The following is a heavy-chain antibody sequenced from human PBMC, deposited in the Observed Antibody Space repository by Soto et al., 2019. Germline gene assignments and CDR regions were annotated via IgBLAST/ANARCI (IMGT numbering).Heavy chain of an antibody. CDR2: IIPSLGIA. J-gene: IGHJ4*02. CDR1: GGTFSSYT. V-gene: IGHV1-69*08. Sequence: QVQLLQSGAEEKKPGSSVKVSCKASGGTFSSYTISWVRQAPGQGLEWMGRIIPSLGIANYAQKFQGRVTITADKATSTAYMGLSSLRSEDTAVYYCARDSRDIVVVPAATYFDYWGQGTLVTVSS. CDR3: ARDSRDIVVVPAATYFDY. D-gene: IGHD2-2*01.